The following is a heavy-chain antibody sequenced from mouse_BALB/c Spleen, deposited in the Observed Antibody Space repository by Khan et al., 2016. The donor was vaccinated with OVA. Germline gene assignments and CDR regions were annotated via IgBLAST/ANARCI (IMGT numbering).Heavy chain of an antibody. Sequence: EVKLEESGGDLVKPGGSLKLSCAASGFTFSTYDMSWVRQAPDKRLEWVATVSTGGSYTYYPDSVKGRFTISRDNAKNTLYLQMSGLRSEDTAMFYCTRLAYYYDSEGFAYWGQGTLVTVSA. V-gene: IGHV5-6*02. D-gene: IGHD1-1*01. J-gene: IGHJ3*01. CDR2: VSTGGSYT. CDR3: TRLAYYYDSEGFAY. CDR1: GFTFSTYD.